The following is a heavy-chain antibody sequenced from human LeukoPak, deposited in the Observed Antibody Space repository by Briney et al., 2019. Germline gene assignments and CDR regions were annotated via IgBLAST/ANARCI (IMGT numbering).Heavy chain of an antibody. Sequence: GGSLRLSCAASGFTFSSYGMHWVRQAPGKGLEWVAFIRHDGSNKYYADSVKGRFTISRDNSKNTLYLQMNSLRAEDTAVYYCARETPDSSGWDWGQGTLVTVSS. CDR3: ARETPDSSGWD. D-gene: IGHD6-19*01. J-gene: IGHJ4*02. CDR2: IRHDGSNK. CDR1: GFTFSSYG. V-gene: IGHV3-30*02.